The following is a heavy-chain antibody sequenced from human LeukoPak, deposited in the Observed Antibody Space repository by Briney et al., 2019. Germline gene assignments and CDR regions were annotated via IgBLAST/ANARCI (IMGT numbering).Heavy chain of an antibody. CDR3: ARGPHTGVNYYDSSGYYY. Sequence: SETLSLTCAVYGGSFSGYYWSWIRQPPGKGLEWIGEINHSGSTNYNPSLKSRVTISVDTSKNQFSLKLSSVTAADTAVYYCARGPHTGVNYYDSSGYYYWGQGTLVTVFS. CDR1: GGSFSGYY. D-gene: IGHD3-22*01. V-gene: IGHV4-34*01. CDR2: INHSGST. J-gene: IGHJ4*02.